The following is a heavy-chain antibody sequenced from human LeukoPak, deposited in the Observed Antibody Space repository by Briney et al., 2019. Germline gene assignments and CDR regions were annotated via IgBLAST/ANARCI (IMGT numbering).Heavy chain of an antibody. CDR2: ISYDGSNK. J-gene: IGHJ5*02. V-gene: IGHV3-30-3*01. CDR3: ARDKGYYDGLVRATYNWFDP. D-gene: IGHD3-22*01. Sequence: GGSLRLSCAASGFTFSSYAMHWVRQAPGKGLEWVAVISYDGSNKYYADSVKGRFTISRDNSKNTLYLQMNSLRAEDTAVYYCARDKGYYDGLVRATYNWFDPWGQGTLVTVSS. CDR1: GFTFSSYA.